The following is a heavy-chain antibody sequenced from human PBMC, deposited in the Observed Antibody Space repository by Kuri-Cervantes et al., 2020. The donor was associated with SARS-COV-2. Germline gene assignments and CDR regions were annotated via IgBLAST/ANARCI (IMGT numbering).Heavy chain of an antibody. D-gene: IGHD3-22*01. CDR1: GYTFTSYY. CDR3: ARSYFYDSSGYVMDY. Sequence: ASVKVSCKASGYTFTSYYMHWVRQAPGQGLEWMGIINPSGGSTSYAQKFKGRVTMTRDTSTSTVYMELSRLRSDDTAVYYCARSYFYDSSGYVMDYWGQGTLVTVSS. V-gene: IGHV1-46*01. CDR2: INPSGGST. J-gene: IGHJ4*02.